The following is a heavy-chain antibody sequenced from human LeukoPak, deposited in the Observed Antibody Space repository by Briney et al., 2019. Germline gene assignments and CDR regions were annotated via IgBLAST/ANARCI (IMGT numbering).Heavy chain of an antibody. V-gene: IGHV4-39*01. CDR3: ARVNSSGWYTLYYFDY. J-gene: IGHJ4*02. Sequence: PSETLSLTCTVSGGSISSSSYYWGWIRQPPGKGLEWIGSIYYSGSTYYNPSLKSRVTISVDTSKNQFSLKLSSVTAADTAVYYRARVNSSGWYTLYYFDYWGQGTLVTVSS. CDR2: IYYSGST. CDR1: GGSISSSSYY. D-gene: IGHD6-19*01.